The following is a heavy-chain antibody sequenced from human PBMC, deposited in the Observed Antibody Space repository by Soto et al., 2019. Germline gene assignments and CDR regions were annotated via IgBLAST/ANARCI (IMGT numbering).Heavy chain of an antibody. CDR2: IIPIFGTA. CDR3: ASIYSSSWYDDY. CDR1: GGTFSSYA. V-gene: IGHV1-69*13. Sequence: VKVSCKASGGTFSSYAISWVRQAPGQGLEWMGGIIPIFGTANYAQKFQGRVTITADESTSTAYMELSSLRSEDKAVYYCASIYSSSWYDDYWGQGTLVTVSS. J-gene: IGHJ4*02. D-gene: IGHD6-13*01.